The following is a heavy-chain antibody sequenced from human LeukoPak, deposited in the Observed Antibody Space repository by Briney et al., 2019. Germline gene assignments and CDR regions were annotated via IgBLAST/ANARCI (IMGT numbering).Heavy chain of an antibody. D-gene: IGHD5-18*01. V-gene: IGHV3-23*01. CDR1: GFTFSNFA. CDR3: ARRIDIAMVIDY. Sequence: PGGSLRLSCAASGFTFSNFAMSWVRQAPGKGLEWVSAISSSGGSTYYADSVKGRFTISRDNAKNSLYLQMNSLRAEDTAVYYCARRIDIAMVIDYWGQGALVTVSS. J-gene: IGHJ4*02. CDR2: ISSSGGST.